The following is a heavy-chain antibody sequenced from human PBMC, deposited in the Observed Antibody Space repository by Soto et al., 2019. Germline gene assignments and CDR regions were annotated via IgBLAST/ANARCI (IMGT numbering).Heavy chain of an antibody. CDR1: GCSISSYY. CDR3: ASGFYGDYHFDY. D-gene: IGHD4-17*01. V-gene: IGHV4-59*01. Sequence: SETLSLTCTVSGCSISSYYWSWIRQPPGKGLEWIGYIYYSGSTNYNPSLKSRVTISVDTSKNQFSLKLSSVTAADTAVYYCASGFYGDYHFDYWGQGTLVTVSS. J-gene: IGHJ4*02. CDR2: IYYSGST.